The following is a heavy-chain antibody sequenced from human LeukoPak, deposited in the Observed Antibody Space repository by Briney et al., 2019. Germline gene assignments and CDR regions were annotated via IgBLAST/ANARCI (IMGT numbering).Heavy chain of an antibody. CDR3: ARNRGSRLLKDNWFDP. CDR1: GYTFTGYY. V-gene: IGHV1-2*02. J-gene: IGHJ5*02. D-gene: IGHD2-15*01. Sequence: ASVKVSCKASGYTFTGYYMHWVRQAPGQGLEWMGWINPNSGGTNYAQKFQGRVTMTRDTSISTAYMELSRLRSDDTAVYYCARNRGSRLLKDNWFDPWGQGTLVTVSS. CDR2: INPNSGGT.